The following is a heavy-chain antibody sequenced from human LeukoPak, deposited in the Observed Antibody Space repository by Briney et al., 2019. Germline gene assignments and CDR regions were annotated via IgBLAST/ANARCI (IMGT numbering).Heavy chain of an antibody. Sequence: YTGGGRYYADSVRGRSTISRDTSKNMVFLQMNSLRAEDTAVYYCARQWAIGAFDIWGQGTMVTVSS. D-gene: IGHD1-26*01. V-gene: IGHV3-66*02. CDR2: YTGGGR. J-gene: IGHJ3*02. CDR3: ARQWAIGAFDI.